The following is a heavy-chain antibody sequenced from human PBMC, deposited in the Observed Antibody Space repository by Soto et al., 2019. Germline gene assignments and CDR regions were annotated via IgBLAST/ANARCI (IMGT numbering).Heavy chain of an antibody. CDR2: ISRSHSDI. CDR3: GREGPNGYIPYYTET. V-gene: IGHV3-21*05. CDR1: GFSISNFG. D-gene: IGHD1-26*01. J-gene: IGHJ5*02. Sequence: GGSLRLSCSASGFSISNFGMFWVRQAPGRGLEWISFISRSHSDIYYADSVKGRFTISRDNAKNSMFLQMNSLRDEDRAVSYCGREGPNGYIPYYTETWGQGVPVTVSS.